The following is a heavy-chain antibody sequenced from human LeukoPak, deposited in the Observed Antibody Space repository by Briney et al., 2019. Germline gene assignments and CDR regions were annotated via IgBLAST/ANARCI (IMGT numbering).Heavy chain of an antibody. CDR1: GGTFSSYA. CDR3: ARCYQLGDGMDV. CDR2: IIPIFGTA. Sequence: ASVKVSCKASGGTFSSYAISWVRQAPGQGLEWMGGIIPIFGTANYAQKFQGRVTITADESTSTAYMELSSLRSEGTAVYYCARCYQLGDGMDVWGQGTTVTVSS. D-gene: IGHD1-1*01. V-gene: IGHV1-69*13. J-gene: IGHJ6*02.